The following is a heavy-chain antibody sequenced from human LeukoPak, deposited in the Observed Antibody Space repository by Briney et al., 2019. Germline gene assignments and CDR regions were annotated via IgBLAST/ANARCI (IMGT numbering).Heavy chain of an antibody. V-gene: IGHV3-21*01. Sequence: GGSLRLSCAASGFTFSSYSMKWVRQAPGKGLEWVSSITSSSNYIHYADSVKGRFTISRDNAKNSLYLQMNSLRAEDTAVYYCAREYDFYCSGVSCYSPQLSDYWGQGTLVTVSS. J-gene: IGHJ4*02. CDR3: AREYDFYCSGVSCYSPQLSDY. D-gene: IGHD2-15*01. CDR2: ITSSSNYI. CDR1: GFTFSSYS.